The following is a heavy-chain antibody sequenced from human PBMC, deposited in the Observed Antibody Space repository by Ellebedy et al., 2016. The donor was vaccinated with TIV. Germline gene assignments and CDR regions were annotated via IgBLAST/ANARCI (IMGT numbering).Heavy chain of an antibody. Sequence: GESLKISXVASEFTFNNFAMHWVRQAPGKGLEWVAFIGYDGSTLYYSDSVKGRFTISRDNSNNTLYLQMNSLRPDDTAIYYCARDRRGFGELDPWGQGTQVTVSS. CDR2: IGYDGSTL. V-gene: IGHV3-30-3*01. CDR1: EFTFNNFA. CDR3: ARDRRGFGELDP. J-gene: IGHJ5*02. D-gene: IGHD3-10*01.